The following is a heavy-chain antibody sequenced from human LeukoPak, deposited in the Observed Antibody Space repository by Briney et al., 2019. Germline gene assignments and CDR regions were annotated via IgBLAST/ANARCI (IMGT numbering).Heavy chain of an antibody. CDR2: FDPEDGET. J-gene: IGHJ4*02. V-gene: IGHV1-24*01. CDR3: ATERPFGEQWLVRSFDY. CDR1: GYTLTELS. Sequence: GASVKVSCKVSGYTLTELSMHWVRQAPGKGLEWMGGFDPEDGETIYAQKFQGRVTMTEDTSTDTAYMELSSLRSEDTAVYYCATERPFGEQWLVRSFDYWGQGALVTVSS. D-gene: IGHD6-19*01.